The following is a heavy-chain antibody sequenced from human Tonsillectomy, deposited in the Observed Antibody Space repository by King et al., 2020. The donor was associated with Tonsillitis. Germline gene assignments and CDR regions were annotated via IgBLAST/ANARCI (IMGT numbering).Heavy chain of an antibody. CDR1: GFTFSSYG. D-gene: IGHD1-7*01. J-gene: IGHJ6*02. Sequence: HVQLVESGGGVVQPGGSLRLSCAASGFTFSSYGMHWVRQAPGKGLEWVAFIRYDGSNKYYADSVKGRFTISRDNSKNTLYLQMNSLRAEDTAVYYCAKALGSNWNYEYYYYYGMDVWGQGTTVTVSS. CDR2: IRYDGSNK. V-gene: IGHV3-30*02. CDR3: AKALGSNWNYEYYYYYGMDV.